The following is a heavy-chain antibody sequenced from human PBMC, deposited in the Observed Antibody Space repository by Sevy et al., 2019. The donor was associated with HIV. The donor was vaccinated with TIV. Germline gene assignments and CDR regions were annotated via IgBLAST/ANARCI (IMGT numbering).Heavy chain of an antibody. D-gene: IGHD3-22*01. CDR1: GSTLTRLA. CDR3: ATTNDYYDSSGSPFDD. J-gene: IGHJ4*02. V-gene: IGHV1-24*01. CDR2: FDPEDGET. Sequence: ASVKVSCKVSGSTLTRLAIHWVRQAPGKGPEWMGSFDPEDGETIYSQKFQGRVTMTEDTSTDTGYMELSSLRSEDTAVYYCATTNDYYDSSGSPFDDWGQGTLVTVSS.